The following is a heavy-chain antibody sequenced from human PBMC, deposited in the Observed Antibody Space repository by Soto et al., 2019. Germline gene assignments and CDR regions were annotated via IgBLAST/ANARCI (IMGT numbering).Heavy chain of an antibody. J-gene: IGHJ4*02. CDR3: ARAVGDPLYYLDY. V-gene: IGHV4-59*08. CDR2: TDYSGNT. Sequence: QVQLQESGPGQVRPSETLTLTCTVSSDSISSYYWIWIRQSPGKGLEWVGYTDYSGNTNYNPSLKSRVTISGDTSMNQFSLRLSSVTAADTAVYYCARAVGDPLYYLDYWGQGTLVTVSS. CDR1: SDSISSYY. D-gene: IGHD6-19*01.